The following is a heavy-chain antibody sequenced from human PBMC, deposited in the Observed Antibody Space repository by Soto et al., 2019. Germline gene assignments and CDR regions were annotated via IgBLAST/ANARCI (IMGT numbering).Heavy chain of an antibody. CDR1: GDSIIRSF. V-gene: IGHV4-59*01. CDR2: ISDSGVT. D-gene: IGHD2-15*01. CDR3: ARGAGAFSGPDSFDI. J-gene: IGHJ3*02. Sequence: QVQLQESGPRLVKSSETLSLVCSVSGDSIIRSFWGWIRQSPGKGLEYIGYISDSGVTDYDPSLKSRVTISVDTSKNPFPLKLTSVTAADPAMYYCARGAGAFSGPDSFDIWGQGTMVTVSS.